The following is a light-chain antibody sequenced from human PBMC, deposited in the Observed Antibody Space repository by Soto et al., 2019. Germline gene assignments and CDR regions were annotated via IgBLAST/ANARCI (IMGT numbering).Light chain of an antibody. CDR1: QSVSSN. CDR2: GAS. CDR3: QQYNNRPRT. V-gene: IGKV3-15*01. J-gene: IGKJ1*01. Sequence: EIVMTQSPATLSLSPGERATLSCRASQSVSSNLAWYQQKPGHPPRLLIYGASTRATGIPARFSGSGSGTEFTLTISSLQSEDFAVYYCQQYNNRPRTFGQGTKVEIK.